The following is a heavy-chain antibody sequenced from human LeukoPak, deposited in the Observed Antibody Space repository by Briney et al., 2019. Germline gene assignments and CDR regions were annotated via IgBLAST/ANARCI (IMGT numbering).Heavy chain of an antibody. D-gene: IGHD6-13*01. CDR3: ARDGGSWTLYNWFDP. J-gene: IGHJ5*02. V-gene: IGHV4-59*12. CDR1: GGSIISYY. Sequence: PSETLSLTCTVSGGSIISYYWTWIRQPPGKGLEWMGHIYRGSTNYNPSLKSRVTMSVDTSKNQFSLKLSSVTAADTAVYYCARDGGSWTLYNWFDPWGQGTLVTVSS. CDR2: IYRGST.